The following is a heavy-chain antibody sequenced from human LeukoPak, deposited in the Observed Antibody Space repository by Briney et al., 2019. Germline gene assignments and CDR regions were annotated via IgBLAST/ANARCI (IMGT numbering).Heavy chain of an antibody. J-gene: IGHJ3*02. CDR2: IISSSSYI. CDR1: GFTVRSYS. Sequence: GGSLRLSCAASGFTVRSYSMDWVRQAPGKGLEWVSSIISSSSYIYYADSVKGRFTISRDNAKNSLYLQMNSLRAEDTAVYYCARGTTSRALDVSDIWGQGTMVTVSS. CDR3: ARGTTSRALDVSDI. V-gene: IGHV3-21*01. D-gene: IGHD1-7*01.